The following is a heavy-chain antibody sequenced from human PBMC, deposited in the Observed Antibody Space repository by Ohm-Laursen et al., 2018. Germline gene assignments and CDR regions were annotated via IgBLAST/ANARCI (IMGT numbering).Heavy chain of an antibody. V-gene: IGHV4-4*07. Sequence: SQTLSLTCTVSGGSISNYYWSWIRQPAGKGLEWIGRMYATGSSNYNPSLNSRVTMSVDTSRNQFSLKLTSVTAADTAVYYCAVSEVRYSFTYLADFWGQGTLVTVSS. D-gene: IGHD3-9*01. CDR1: GGSISNYY. CDR3: AVSEVRYSFTYLADF. CDR2: MYATGSS. J-gene: IGHJ4*02.